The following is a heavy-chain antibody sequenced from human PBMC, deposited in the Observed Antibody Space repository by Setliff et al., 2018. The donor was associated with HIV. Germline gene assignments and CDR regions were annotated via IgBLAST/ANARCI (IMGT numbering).Heavy chain of an antibody. CDR3: ARGSSQGY. Sequence: GGSLRLSCAASGFTFNSYAMTWVRQAPGKGLEWVAAISNSGDKTYLADSVKGRFTISRDNSQSTLYLQMNSLRAEDTAVYYCARGSSQGYWGQGTLVTVSS. V-gene: IGHV3-23*01. CDR2: ISNSGDKT. CDR1: GFTFNSYA. D-gene: IGHD6-6*01. J-gene: IGHJ4*02.